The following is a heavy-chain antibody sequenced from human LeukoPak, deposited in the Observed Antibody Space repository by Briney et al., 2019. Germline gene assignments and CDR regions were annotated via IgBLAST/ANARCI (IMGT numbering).Heavy chain of an antibody. D-gene: IGHD2-2*01. J-gene: IGHJ5*02. V-gene: IGHV1-2*02. CDR2: INPNSGGT. CDR1: GYTFTGYY. Sequence: GASVKVSCKASGYTFTGYYMHWVRQAPGQGLEWMEWINPNSGGTNYAQKFQGRVTVTRDTSISTAYMELSRLRSDDTAVYYCARSDCSSTSCYDSDWFDPWGQGTLVTVSS. CDR3: ARSDCSSTSCYDSDWFDP.